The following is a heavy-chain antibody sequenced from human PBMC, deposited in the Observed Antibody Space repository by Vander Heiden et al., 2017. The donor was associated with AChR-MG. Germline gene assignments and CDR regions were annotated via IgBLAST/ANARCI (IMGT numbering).Heavy chain of an antibody. Sequence: EVQLLASGGGLVQPGGSLRLPCAASGFTFSSYAMSWVRQAPGKGLEWVSAISGSGGSTYYADSVKGRFTISRDNSKNTLYLQMNSLRAEDTAVYYCAKDPTYGDYGDYFDYWGQGTLVTVSS. CDR2: ISGSGGST. J-gene: IGHJ4*02. CDR1: GFTFSSYA. V-gene: IGHV3-23*01. D-gene: IGHD4-17*01. CDR3: AKDPTYGDYGDYFDY.